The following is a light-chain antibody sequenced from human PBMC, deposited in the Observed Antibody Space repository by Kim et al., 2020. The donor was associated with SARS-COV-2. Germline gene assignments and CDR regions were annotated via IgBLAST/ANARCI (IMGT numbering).Light chain of an antibody. J-gene: IGKJ1*01. CDR3: QQYNNCPLT. CDR1: QSVSNN. CDR2: GAS. Sequence: EIVMTQSPATLSVSPGERATLSCRASQSVSNNLGWYQQKRGQAPRLLIYGASTRATGIPARFSGSGSGTEFTLTISSLQSEDFAVYYCQQYNNCPLTFGQGTKVDIK. V-gene: IGKV3-15*01.